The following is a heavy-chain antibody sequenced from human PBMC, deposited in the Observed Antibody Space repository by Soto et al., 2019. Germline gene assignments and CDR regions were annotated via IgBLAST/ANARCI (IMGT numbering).Heavy chain of an antibody. CDR3: ARGLNYYHSGTPSYGIDV. CDR1: GDSVSSNSAA. J-gene: IGHJ6*02. Sequence: PSRTLSLTCAISGDSVSSNSAAWNWIRQSPSRGLEWLGRTYYRSKWYNDYAVSVESRITINPDPSKNQFSLQLNSVTPEDTAIYYSARGLNYYHSGTPSYGIDVWGQGTTATVS. D-gene: IGHD3-10*01. CDR2: TYYRSKWYN. V-gene: IGHV6-1*01.